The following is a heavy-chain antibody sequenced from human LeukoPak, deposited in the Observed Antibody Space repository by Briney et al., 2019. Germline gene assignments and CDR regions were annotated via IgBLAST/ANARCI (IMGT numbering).Heavy chain of an antibody. V-gene: IGHV3-53*05. D-gene: IGHD6-13*01. CDR3: AKDRGSSSAAYGMDV. J-gene: IGHJ6*02. CDR2: INSGGST. CDR1: GLTVSSNY. Sequence: GGSLRLSCAASGLTVSSNYMSWVRQGPGKDLEWVSIINSGGSTYYAGSVKGRFTISRDNSKNTLYLQMNSLRAEDTAVYYCAKDRGSSSAAYGMDVWGQGTTVTVSS.